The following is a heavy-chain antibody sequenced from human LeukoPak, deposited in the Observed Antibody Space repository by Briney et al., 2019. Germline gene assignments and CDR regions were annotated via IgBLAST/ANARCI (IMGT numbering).Heavy chain of an antibody. CDR2: IRYDGSNK. J-gene: IGHJ4*02. D-gene: IGHD3-9*01. V-gene: IGHV3-30*02. CDR3: ARENYDILTGYSDCIDY. Sequence: GGSLRLSCAASGFTFSSYGMHWVRQAPGKGLEWVAFIRYDGSNKYYADSVKGRFTISRDNAKNTLYLQMNSLRAEDTAVYYCARENYDILTGYSDCIDYWGQGTLVTVSS. CDR1: GFTFSSYG.